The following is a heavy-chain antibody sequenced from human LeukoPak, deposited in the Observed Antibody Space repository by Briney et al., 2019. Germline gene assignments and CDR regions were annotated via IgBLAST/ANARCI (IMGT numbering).Heavy chain of an antibody. CDR1: GFTFSSYA. CDR3: ARPRQSYGSGSHAIDY. D-gene: IGHD3-10*01. V-gene: IGHV3-30-3*01. Sequence: PGGSLRLSCAASGFTFSSYAMHWVRQAPGKGLEWVAVISYDGSNKYYADSVKGRFTISRDNSKNTLYLQMNSLRAEDTAVYYCARPRQSYGSGSHAIDYWGQGTLVTVSS. J-gene: IGHJ4*02. CDR2: ISYDGSNK.